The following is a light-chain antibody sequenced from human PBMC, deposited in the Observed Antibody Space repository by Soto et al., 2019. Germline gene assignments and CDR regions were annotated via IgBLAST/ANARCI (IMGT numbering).Light chain of an antibody. CDR3: QKYNSAPLT. V-gene: IGKV3-20*01. J-gene: IGKJ4*01. CDR1: QSVSSRS. CDR2: AAS. Sequence: IVLTQSPGTLSLSPGERATLSCRASQSVSSRSLAWYHQEPGQAPRLLVYAASSRATGIPDRFSGGGSGTDFTLTISSLQPEDVAAYYCQKYNSAPLTFGGGTKVDSK.